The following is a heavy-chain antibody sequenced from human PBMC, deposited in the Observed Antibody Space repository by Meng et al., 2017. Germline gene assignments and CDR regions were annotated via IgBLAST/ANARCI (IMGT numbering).Heavy chain of an antibody. CDR2: IKPDGTMT. V-gene: IGHV3-74*01. Sequence: EVERVEAGGGVVQSGGSLRLSCTASGFTFRNYWMHWVRQAPGKGLVWVSRIKPDGTMTVYADSVKGRFTISRDNAKNTLYLQMNSLRSDDTAVYYCARSDWFDPWGQGTLVTVSS. J-gene: IGHJ5*02. CDR3: ARSDWFDP. CDR1: GFTFRNYW.